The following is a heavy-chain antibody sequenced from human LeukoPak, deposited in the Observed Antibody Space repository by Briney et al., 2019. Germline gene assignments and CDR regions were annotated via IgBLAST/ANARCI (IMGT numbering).Heavy chain of an antibody. V-gene: IGHV3-48*01. CDR2: ISSSSSTI. CDR3: ARDSMVRGVIPFDY. Sequence: QPGGSLRLSCAASGFTFSSYSMNWVRQAPGKGLEWVSYISSSSSTIYYADSVKGRFTISRDNAKNSLYLRMNSLRAEDTAVYYCARDSMVRGVIPFDYWGQGTLVTVSS. D-gene: IGHD3-10*01. J-gene: IGHJ4*02. CDR1: GFTFSSYS.